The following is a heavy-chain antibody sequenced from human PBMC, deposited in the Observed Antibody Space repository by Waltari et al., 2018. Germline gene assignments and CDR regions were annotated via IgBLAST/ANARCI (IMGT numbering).Heavy chain of an antibody. CDR1: GFAFSPYS. CDR2: ISNSGTTI. V-gene: IGHV3-48*01. J-gene: IGHJ3*02. D-gene: IGHD3-9*01. Sequence: EVQLVESGGGLVQPGGSLSLPCAASGFAFSPYSLHWVRQAPGKGLEWVSYISNSGTTIYYADSVKGRFTISRDNAQNSLYLQMNSLRAEDTAVYYCAREIRGTGYFPDAFDIWGQGTMVTVSS. CDR3: AREIRGTGYFPDAFDI.